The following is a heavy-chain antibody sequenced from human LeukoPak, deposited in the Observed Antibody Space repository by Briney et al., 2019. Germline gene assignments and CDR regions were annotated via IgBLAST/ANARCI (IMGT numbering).Heavy chain of an antibody. Sequence: GGSLRLSCATSGFPFETNAMSWVRQAPGEGLEWVATIGNTETFYADSVTGRFTISRDNSKNTVNLQMNRLRVEDTAIYYCAKDWIQFNRVFDCFDSWGQGTLVTVSS. CDR2: IGNTET. CDR3: AKDWIQFNRVFDCFDS. CDR1: GFPFETNA. J-gene: IGHJ4*02. D-gene: IGHD5-18*01. V-gene: IGHV3-23*01.